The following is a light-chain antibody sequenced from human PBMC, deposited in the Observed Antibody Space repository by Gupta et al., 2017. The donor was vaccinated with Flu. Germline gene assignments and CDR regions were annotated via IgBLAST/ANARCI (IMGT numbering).Light chain of an antibody. Sequence: AIRMSQSTSSFSASTGDRVTITCRASQGISSYVAWYQQKPGKAPKLLIYAAYTLQSGVPSRFSGSGSVTDFTLTISCRQSEDFATYYFQQYYSYPPLFGPWTKVDIK. V-gene: IGKV1-8*01. J-gene: IGKJ3*01. CDR2: AAY. CDR1: QGISSY. CDR3: QQYYSYPPL.